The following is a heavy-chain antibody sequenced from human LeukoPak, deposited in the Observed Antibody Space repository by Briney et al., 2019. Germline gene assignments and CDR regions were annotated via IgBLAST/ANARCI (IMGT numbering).Heavy chain of an antibody. CDR3: ARAAGDSYGYRYYFDY. V-gene: IGHV1-46*01. CDR2: INPNGGST. D-gene: IGHD5-18*01. Sequence: ASVKVPCKASGYTFTSYYMHWVRQAPGQGLEWMGLINPNGGSTTYAQKFQGRVTITRDTSTNTVYMELSSLRSEDTAVYSCARAAGDSYGYRYYFDYWGQGTLVTVSS. J-gene: IGHJ4*02. CDR1: GYTFTSYY.